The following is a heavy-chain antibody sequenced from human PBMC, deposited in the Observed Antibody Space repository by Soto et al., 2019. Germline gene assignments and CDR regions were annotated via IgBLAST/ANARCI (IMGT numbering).Heavy chain of an antibody. CDR2: ISYDGSNK. Sequence: GGSLRLSCAASGFTFSSYGMHWVRQAPGKGLEWVAVISYDGSNKYYADSVKGRFTISRDNSKNTLYLQMNSLRAEDTAVYYCAKVSGDYVWGWTISGMDVWGQGTTVTVSS. J-gene: IGHJ6*02. V-gene: IGHV3-30*18. CDR3: AKVSGDYVWGWTISGMDV. D-gene: IGHD3-16*01. CDR1: GFTFSSYG.